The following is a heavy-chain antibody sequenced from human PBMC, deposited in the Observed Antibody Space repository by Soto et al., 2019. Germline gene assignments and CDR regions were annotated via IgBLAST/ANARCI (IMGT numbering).Heavy chain of an antibody. CDR3: ASGAVGATLYYYYYGMDV. CDR2: ISAYNGNT. J-gene: IGHJ6*02. D-gene: IGHD1-26*01. V-gene: IGHV1-18*01. CDR1: GYTFTSYG. Sequence: GASVKVSCKASGYTFTSYGISWVRQAPGQGLEWMGWISAYNGNTNYAQKLQGRVTMTTDTSTSTAYMELRSLRSDDTAVYYCASGAVGATLYYYYYGMDVWGQGTTVTVSS.